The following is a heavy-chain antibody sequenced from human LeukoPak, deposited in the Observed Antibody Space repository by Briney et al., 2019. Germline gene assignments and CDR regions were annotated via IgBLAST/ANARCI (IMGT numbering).Heavy chain of an antibody. J-gene: IGHJ3*02. V-gene: IGHV1-18*01. D-gene: IGHD5-24*01. CDR1: GYIFTSYG. Sequence: ASVKVSCKASGYIFTSYGISWVRQAPGQGLEWMGWISTYNGNTNYAQMLQGRFTMTTDTSTSTAYMEMRSLRSDDTAVYYCARSREREAFDIWGQGTMVTVSS. CDR2: ISTYNGNT. CDR3: ARSREREAFDI.